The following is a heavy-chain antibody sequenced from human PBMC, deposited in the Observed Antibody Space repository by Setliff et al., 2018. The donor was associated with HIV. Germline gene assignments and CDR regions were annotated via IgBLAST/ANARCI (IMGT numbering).Heavy chain of an antibody. J-gene: IGHJ5*01. CDR1: GYSISSGYY. Sequence: PSETLSLTCAVSGYSISSGYYWGWIRQPPGKGLEWIGSIYHSGSTYYNPSLKSRVTISVDTSKNQFSLKLSSVTAADTAVYYCARQTYKSGWYDSWGQGTLVTVSS. CDR2: IYHSGST. CDR3: ARQTYKSGWYDS. V-gene: IGHV4-38-2*01. D-gene: IGHD3-3*01.